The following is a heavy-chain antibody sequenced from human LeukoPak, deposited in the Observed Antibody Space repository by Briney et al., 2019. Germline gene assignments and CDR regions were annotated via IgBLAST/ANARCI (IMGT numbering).Heavy chain of an antibody. CDR1: GGTFSSYT. Sequence: SVKVSCKASGGTFSSYTISWVRQAPGQGLEWMGRVIPTFGTANYAQKFQGRVTITTDESTSAAYMELSSLRSEDTAVYYCARDSKYYYDSSGYYGTSYFDYWGQGTLVTVSS. J-gene: IGHJ4*02. D-gene: IGHD3-22*01. CDR2: VIPTFGTA. V-gene: IGHV1-69*05. CDR3: ARDSKYYYDSSGYYGTSYFDY.